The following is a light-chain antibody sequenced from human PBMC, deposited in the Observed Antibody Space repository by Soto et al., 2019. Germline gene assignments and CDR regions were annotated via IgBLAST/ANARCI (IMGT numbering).Light chain of an antibody. CDR1: QSVDSSF. Sequence: EIVLTQSPGSLSLSPGERATLSCRASQSVDSSFFAWYQQKPGQAPRLLIYGASNRATGIPNMFSGGGSGTDIPLTISRLEHEAFAVYYCQQYVSSLTFGQGTKVEIK. V-gene: IGKV3-20*01. CDR2: GAS. CDR3: QQYVSSLT. J-gene: IGKJ1*01.